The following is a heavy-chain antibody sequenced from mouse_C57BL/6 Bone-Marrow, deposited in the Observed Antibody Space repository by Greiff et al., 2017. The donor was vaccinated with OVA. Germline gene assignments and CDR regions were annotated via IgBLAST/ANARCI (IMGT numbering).Heavy chain of an antibody. D-gene: IGHD1-1*01. CDR1: GYTFTSYG. CDR2: IYPRSGNT. J-gene: IGHJ3*01. Sequence: QVQLQQSGAELARPGASVKLSCTASGYTFTSYGISWVKQRTGQGLEWIGEIYPRSGNTYYNEKFKGKATLTADKSSSTAYMELRSLTSEDSAVYFCAREAFITTVVGAYWGQGTLVTVSA. V-gene: IGHV1-81*01. CDR3: AREAFITTVVGAY.